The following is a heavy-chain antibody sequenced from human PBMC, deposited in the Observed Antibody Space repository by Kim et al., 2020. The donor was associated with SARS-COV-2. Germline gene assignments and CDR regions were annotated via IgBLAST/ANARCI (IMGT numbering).Heavy chain of an antibody. CDR2: IIPIFGTA. J-gene: IGHJ5*02. D-gene: IGHD2-21*01. V-gene: IGHV1-69*13. CDR1: GGTFSSYA. Sequence: SVKVSCKASGGTFSSYAISWVRQAPGQGLEWMGGIIPIFGTANYAQKFQGRVTITADESASTAYMELSSLRSEDTAVYYCARVPQETLAYCGGDCYPWGQGSLVTVSS. CDR3: ARVPQETLAYCGGDCYP.